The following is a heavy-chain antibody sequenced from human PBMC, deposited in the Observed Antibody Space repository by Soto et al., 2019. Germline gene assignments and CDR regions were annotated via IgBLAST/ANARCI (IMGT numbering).Heavy chain of an antibody. V-gene: IGHV5-10-1*01. J-gene: IGHJ4*02. CDR2: IDPSDSYT. CDR1: GYSFTSYW. D-gene: IGHD3-22*01. Sequence: GESLKISCKGSGYSFTSYWISWVRQMPGKGLEWMGRIDPSDSYTNYSPSFQGHATISADKSISTAYLQWSSLKASDTAMYYCARPGSYDSSGYSTPDYWGQGTLVTVSS. CDR3: ARPGSYDSSGYSTPDY.